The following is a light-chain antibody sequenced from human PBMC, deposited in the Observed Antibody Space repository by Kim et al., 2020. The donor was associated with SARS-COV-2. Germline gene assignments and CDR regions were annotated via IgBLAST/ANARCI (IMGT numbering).Light chain of an antibody. CDR2: SNN. V-gene: IGLV1-44*01. CDR3: AAWDDRLNGRV. Sequence: ELTQPPSASGTPGQRVTISCSGSSSNIGSNTVNWYQQLPGTAPKLLIYSNNQRPSGVPDRFSGSKSGTSASLAISGLQSEDEADYYCAAWDDRLNGRVFGGGTKVTVL. CDR1: SSNIGSNT. J-gene: IGLJ3*02.